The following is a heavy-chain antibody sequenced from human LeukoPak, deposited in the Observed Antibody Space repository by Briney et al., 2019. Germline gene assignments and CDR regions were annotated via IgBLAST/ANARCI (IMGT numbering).Heavy chain of an antibody. CDR1: GFTFSSYA. D-gene: IGHD3-22*01. Sequence: PGGSLRLSCAASGFTFSSYAMHWVRQAPGKGLEWVAVISYDGSNKYYADSVKGRFTISRDNFKNTLYLQMNSLRAEDTAVYYCARADYYDSSGYYYYFDYWGQGTLVTVSS. V-gene: IGHV3-30-3*01. CDR2: ISYDGSNK. J-gene: IGHJ4*02. CDR3: ARADYYDSSGYYYYFDY.